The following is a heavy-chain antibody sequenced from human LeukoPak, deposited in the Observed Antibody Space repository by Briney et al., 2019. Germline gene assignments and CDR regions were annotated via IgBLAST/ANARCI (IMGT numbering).Heavy chain of an antibody. Sequence: SETLSLTCTVSGGSISSSSYYWGWIRQPPGKGLEWIGSIYYSGSTYYNPSLKSRVTISVDTSKNQFSLKLSSMTGADTAVYYCARGIWGYSYGSSHFDYWGQGTLVTVSS. V-gene: IGHV4-39*07. CDR1: GGSISSSSYY. J-gene: IGHJ4*02. D-gene: IGHD5-18*01. CDR3: ARGIWGYSYGSSHFDY. CDR2: IYYSGST.